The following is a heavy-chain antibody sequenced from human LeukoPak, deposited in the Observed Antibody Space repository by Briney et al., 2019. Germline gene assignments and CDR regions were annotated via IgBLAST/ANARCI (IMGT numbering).Heavy chain of an antibody. V-gene: IGHV3-21*01. D-gene: IGHD3-3*01. CDR1: GFTLSSYS. J-gene: IGHJ4*02. CDR3: ARRVDTYYNFWSGYLDS. Sequence: GGSLRLSCAATGFTLSSYSMNWVRQAPGEGLEWVASISPSSNYIYYADSIKGRFTISRDNAKNSLFLQMNSLRADTAVYYCARRVDTYYNFWSGYLDSWGQGTLVTVSS. CDR2: ISPSSNYI.